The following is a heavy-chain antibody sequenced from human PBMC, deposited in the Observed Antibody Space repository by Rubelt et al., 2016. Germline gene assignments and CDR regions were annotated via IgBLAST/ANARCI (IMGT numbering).Heavy chain of an antibody. CDR1: GYTFTSYV. CDR3: AREVMAISDY. D-gene: IGHD2-21*01. J-gene: IGHJ4*02. Sequence: QVQLVRSGAEVKKPGASVKVSCKAYGYTFTSYVISRVRQAPGQRHEWLGWISAYTGTTKYAQKLRGSVTMTVATPTSTAYMELRSLRSDVAAVYYCAREVMAISDYWGQGTLVTVSS. CDR2: ISAYTGTT. V-gene: IGHV1-18*01.